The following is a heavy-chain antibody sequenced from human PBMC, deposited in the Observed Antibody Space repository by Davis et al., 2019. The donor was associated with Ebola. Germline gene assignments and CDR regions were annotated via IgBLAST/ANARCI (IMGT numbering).Heavy chain of an antibody. CDR2: IYPGDSDT. J-gene: IGHJ4*02. V-gene: IGHV5-51*01. CDR3: ARLRFLEWLSPLDH. D-gene: IGHD3-3*01. CDR1: GYSFTSFW. Sequence: GESLKISCKGSGYSFTSFWIAWVRQMPGKGLEWMGIIYPGDSDTRYSSSFQGQVTMSADKSTSTAYLQWSSLKASDTAMYYCARLRFLEWLSPLDHWGQGTLVTVSS.